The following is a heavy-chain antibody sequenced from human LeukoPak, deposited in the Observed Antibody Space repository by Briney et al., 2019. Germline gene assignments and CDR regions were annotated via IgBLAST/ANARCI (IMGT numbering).Heavy chain of an antibody. Sequence: GGSLRLSCAASGFTFSNYWMSWVRQAPGKGLEWVANIKQDGSEKYYVDSVKGRFTMSRDNAKNSLYLQMNSLRAEDTAVYYCAKYDYPDPQKAAFDIWGQGTMVTVSS. V-gene: IGHV3-7*01. J-gene: IGHJ3*02. CDR2: IKQDGSEK. CDR1: GFTFSNYW. D-gene: IGHD4/OR15-4a*01. CDR3: AKYDYPDPQKAAFDI.